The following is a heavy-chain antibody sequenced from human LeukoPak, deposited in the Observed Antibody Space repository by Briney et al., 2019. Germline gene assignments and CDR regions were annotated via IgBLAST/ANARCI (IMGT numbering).Heavy chain of an antibody. D-gene: IGHD3-3*01. V-gene: IGHV4-39*01. Sequence: AETLSLTCTVSGGSISSSNYYWGWIRQPPGKGLEWIGSIFYTGNTYDNPSLKSRVIMSVDTSKNQFSLKLSSVTAADTAMYYCARLGPYYDFWSGYLPIDYWGQGTLVTVSS. CDR3: ARLGPYYDFWSGYLPIDY. CDR1: GGSISSSNYY. J-gene: IGHJ4*02. CDR2: IFYTGNT.